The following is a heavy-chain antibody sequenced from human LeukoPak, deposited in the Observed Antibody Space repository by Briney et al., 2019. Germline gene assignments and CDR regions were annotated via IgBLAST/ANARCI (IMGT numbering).Heavy chain of an antibody. CDR3: ARDLFDWQLPHRDAFDI. J-gene: IGHJ3*02. CDR2: ISPDSKYK. D-gene: IGHD3-9*01. CDR1: GFTLSRYS. V-gene: IGHV3-21*01. Sequence: GGSLRLSCAASGFTLSRYSMNWVRQAPGKGLEWVSSISPDSKYKYCADSVKGRFTISRDNAKNALYLQMNGLRVEDTAVYYCARDLFDWQLPHRDAFDIWGQGTMVTVSS.